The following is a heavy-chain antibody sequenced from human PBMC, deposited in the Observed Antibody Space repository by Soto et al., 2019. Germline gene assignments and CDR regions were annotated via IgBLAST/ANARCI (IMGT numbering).Heavy chain of an antibody. CDR3: VKDDWPSGGSIYGLDV. Sequence: GGSLRLSCAASGFTFSSYAMSWVRQAPGKGLEWVAVISYDGSNKYYADSVKGRFTISRDNSKNTLYLQMNSLRAEDTAAYYCVKDDWPSGGSIYGLDVWGQGTTVTVSS. V-gene: IGHV3-30*18. J-gene: IGHJ6*01. CDR1: GFTFSSYA. D-gene: IGHD2-15*01. CDR2: ISYDGSNK.